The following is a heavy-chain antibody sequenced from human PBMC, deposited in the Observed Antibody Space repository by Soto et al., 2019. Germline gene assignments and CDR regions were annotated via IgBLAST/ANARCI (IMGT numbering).Heavy chain of an antibody. Sequence: PGESLKISCKGSGYSFTSYWIGWVRQMPGKGLEWMGIIYPGDSDTRYSPSFQGQVTISADKSISTAYLQWSSLKASDTAMYYCASFGQGPYIVVVPPAKHYYYYYGMDVWGQGTTVTVSS. CDR2: IYPGDSDT. V-gene: IGHV5-51*01. J-gene: IGHJ6*02. D-gene: IGHD2-2*01. CDR1: GYSFTSYW. CDR3: ASFGQGPYIVVVPPAKHYYYYYGMDV.